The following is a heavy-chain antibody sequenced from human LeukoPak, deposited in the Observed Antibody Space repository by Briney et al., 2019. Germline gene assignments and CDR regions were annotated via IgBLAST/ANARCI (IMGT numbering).Heavy chain of an antibody. CDR3: ARDIGSGSFDY. V-gene: IGHV4-59*01. D-gene: IGHD3-10*01. CDR2: IYNSGNT. J-gene: IGHJ4*02. Sequence: SETLSLTCTVSGGSISSYYLTWIRQPPGKGLEWIGYIYNSGNTNYNPSLRSRVTISVDTSKNQFSLKLTSVTSADTAIYYCARDIGSGSFDYWGQGTLVTVSS. CDR1: GGSISSYY.